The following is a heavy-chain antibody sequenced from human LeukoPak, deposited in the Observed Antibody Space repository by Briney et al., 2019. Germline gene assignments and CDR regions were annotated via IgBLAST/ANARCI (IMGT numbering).Heavy chain of an antibody. V-gene: IGHV4-59*01. Sequence: SETLSLTCTVSGGSISSFHWSWIRQPPGKGLEHIGNIYDSGSTYYNPSLKSRVTISVNTSKNQFSLKLSSVTAADTAVYYCARTYSGRSYYFDCWGQGTLVTVSS. CDR1: GGSISSFH. D-gene: IGHD1-26*01. CDR3: ARTYSGRSYYFDC. J-gene: IGHJ4*02. CDR2: IYDSGST.